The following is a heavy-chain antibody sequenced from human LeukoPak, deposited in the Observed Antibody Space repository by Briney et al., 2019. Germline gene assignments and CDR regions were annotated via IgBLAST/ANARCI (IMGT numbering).Heavy chain of an antibody. D-gene: IGHD2-2*01. CDR1: GFTFSSYD. V-gene: IGHV3-13*01. CDR2: IGTAGDT. J-gene: IGHJ4*02. CDR3: ARGLWCSSTSCPLDY. Sequence: GGSLRLSCAASGFTFSSYDMHWVRQATGKGLEWVSAIGTAGDTYHPGSVKGRFTISRENAKNSLYLQMNSLRAGDTAVYYCARGLWCSSTSCPLDYWGQGTLVTVSS.